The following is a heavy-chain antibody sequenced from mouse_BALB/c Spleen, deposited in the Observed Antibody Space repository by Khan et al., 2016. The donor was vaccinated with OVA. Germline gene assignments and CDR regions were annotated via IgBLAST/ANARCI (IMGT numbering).Heavy chain of an antibody. CDR3: ARVYGGDFDY. CDR1: GYSITSDYA. V-gene: IGHV3-2*02. Sequence: VQLKESGPGLVKPSQSLSLTCTVTGYSITSDYAWNWIRQFPGNKLEWMGHISYSGNTKYNPSLKSRISVTRDTSKNQIFLQLNSVTAEDTATYYGARVYGGDFDYGGQGTTLTGAS. J-gene: IGHJ2*01. D-gene: IGHD2-10*02. CDR2: ISYSGNT.